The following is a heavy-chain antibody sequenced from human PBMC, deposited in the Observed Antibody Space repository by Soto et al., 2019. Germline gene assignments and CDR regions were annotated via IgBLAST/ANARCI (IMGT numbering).Heavy chain of an antibody. CDR1: GGSMSGYY. CDR2: VYYTGST. V-gene: IGHV4-59*01. D-gene: IGHD6-6*01. J-gene: IGHJ4*02. Sequence: SETLSLTCRVSGGSMSGYYWSWIRQAPGKGLEWIGYVYYTGSTNYNPSLQSRVTISVDTSNKQFSLSLRLVTAADTAVYFCARSIAVPSSHIDHWGQGILVTVSS. CDR3: ARSIAVPSSHIDH.